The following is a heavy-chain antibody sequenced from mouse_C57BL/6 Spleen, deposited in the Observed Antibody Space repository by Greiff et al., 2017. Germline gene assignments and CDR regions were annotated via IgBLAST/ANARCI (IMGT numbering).Heavy chain of an antibody. J-gene: IGHJ3*01. Sequence: EVKLVESGGGLVKPGGSLKLSCAASGFTFSSYTMSWVRQTPEKRLEWVATISGGGGNTYYPDSVKGRFTISRDNAKNTLYLQMSSLRSEDTALYYCARHKANDYDGWFAYWGQGTLVTVSA. CDR1: GFTFSSYT. D-gene: IGHD2-4*01. CDR3: ARHKANDYDGWFAY. CDR2: ISGGGGNT. V-gene: IGHV5-9*01.